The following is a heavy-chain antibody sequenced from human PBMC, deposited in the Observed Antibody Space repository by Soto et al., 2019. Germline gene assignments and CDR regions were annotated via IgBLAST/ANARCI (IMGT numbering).Heavy chain of an antibody. V-gene: IGHV1-8*01. D-gene: IGHD3-16*01. CDR2: MNAKSGDT. Sequence: QAHLEQSGAELKRPGASVKVSCKASGYTFSDFDINWLRQASGQVPEWMGWMNAKSGDTFFRQRFQGKFNMTWDTSLSTAYMEVGSLTSDDTAIYYCARGNPFNYAGFDVWGQGTTVAVSS. CDR1: GYTFSDFD. J-gene: IGHJ6*02. CDR3: ARGNPFNYAGFDV.